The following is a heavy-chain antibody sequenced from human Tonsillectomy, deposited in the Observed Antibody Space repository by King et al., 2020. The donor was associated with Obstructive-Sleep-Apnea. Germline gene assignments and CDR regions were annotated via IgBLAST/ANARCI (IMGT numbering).Heavy chain of an antibody. J-gene: IGHJ3*02. CDR1: GFTFDDYA. D-gene: IGHD3-10*01. CDR2: ISWNSGSI. V-gene: IGHV3-9*01. CDR3: AKARRVVRGVRDAFDN. Sequence: VQLVESGGGLEQPGRSLRLSCAASGFTFDDYAMHWVRQAPGKGLEWVSGISWNSGSIVYADSVKGRFTISRDNAKNSLYLQMNSLRAEDTALYYCAKARRVVRGVRDAFDNWGQGTMVTVSS.